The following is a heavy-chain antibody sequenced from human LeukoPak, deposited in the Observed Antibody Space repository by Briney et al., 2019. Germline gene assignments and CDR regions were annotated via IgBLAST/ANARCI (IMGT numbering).Heavy chain of an antibody. CDR3: ARDSDLAVAGAIDY. Sequence: SETLSLTCAVSGGSFSGYYWSWIRQPPGKGLEWIGEISHSGSTNYNPSLKSGVTISVDTSKNQFSLKLSSVTAADTAVYYCARDSDLAVAGAIDYWGQGTLVTVSS. V-gene: IGHV4-34*01. J-gene: IGHJ4*02. D-gene: IGHD6-19*01. CDR1: GGSFSGYY. CDR2: ISHSGST.